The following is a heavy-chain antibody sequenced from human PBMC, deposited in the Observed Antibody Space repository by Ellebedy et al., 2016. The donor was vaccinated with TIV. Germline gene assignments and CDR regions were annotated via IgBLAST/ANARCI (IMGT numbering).Heavy chain of an antibody. CDR1: GFTFSTYT. CDR3: ARGLSSFDY. V-gene: IGHV3-7*05. Sequence: GESLKISCAASGFTFSTYTMNWVRQAPGKGLEWVANIKQDGSEKYYVDSVKGRFTISRANAKNSLYLQMNSLRAEDTAVYYCARGLSSFDYWGQGTLVTVSS. J-gene: IGHJ4*02. CDR2: IKQDGSEK. D-gene: IGHD2-15*01.